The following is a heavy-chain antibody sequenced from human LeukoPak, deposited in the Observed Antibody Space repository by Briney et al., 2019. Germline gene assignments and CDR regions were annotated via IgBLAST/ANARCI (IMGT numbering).Heavy chain of an antibody. V-gene: IGHV1-2*02. CDR3: ARESDIVVVVAATEWFDP. CDR2: INPNSGGT. J-gene: IGHJ5*02. D-gene: IGHD2-15*01. CDR1: GYTFTGYY. Sequence: ASVKVSCKASGYTFTGYYMHWVRPAPGQGLEWMGWINPNSGGTNYAQKFQGRVTMTRDTSISTAYMELSRLRSDDTAVYYCARESDIVVVVAATEWFDPWGQGTLVTVSS.